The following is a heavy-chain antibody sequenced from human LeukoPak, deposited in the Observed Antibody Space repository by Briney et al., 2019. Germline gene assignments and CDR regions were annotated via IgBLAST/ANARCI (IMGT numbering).Heavy chain of an antibody. Sequence: ASVKVSCTASGYTFTGNYLNWVRQAPGQGLEWMGRINPSSSGANYGQKFQGRVTMTRDTSITTAYMELRRLTSADTAVYYCARGGNYDSSPDYWGQGTLVTVSS. CDR2: INPSSSGA. J-gene: IGHJ4*02. V-gene: IGHV1-2*06. CDR1: GYTFTGNY. CDR3: ARGGNYDSSPDY. D-gene: IGHD3-22*01.